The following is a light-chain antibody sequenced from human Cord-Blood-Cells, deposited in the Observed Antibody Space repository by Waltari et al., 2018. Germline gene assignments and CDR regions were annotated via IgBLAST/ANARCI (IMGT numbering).Light chain of an antibody. CDR2: LGS. CDR1: QSLLHSNGYNY. CDR3: MQALQTPIT. J-gene: IGKJ5*01. V-gene: IGKV2-28*01. Sequence: VMTQSPLSLPVTPGEPASISCRSSQSLLHSNGYNYLDWYLQKPGQSPQLLIYLGSNRASGVPDRFSGSGSGTDFTLKISRVEAEDVGVYYCMQALQTPITFGQGTRLEIK.